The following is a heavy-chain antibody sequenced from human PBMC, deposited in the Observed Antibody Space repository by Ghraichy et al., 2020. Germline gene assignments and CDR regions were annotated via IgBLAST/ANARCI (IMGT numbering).Heavy chain of an antibody. J-gene: IGHJ3*02. D-gene: IGHD6-19*01. CDR3: ASRIAVAGTAAFDI. CDR2: ISSSSNYI. CDR1: GFTFSSYN. Sequence: GGSLRLSCAASGFTFSSYNMNWVRQAPGKGLEWVSFISSSSNYIYYADSVKGRFTISRDNAKNSLYLQMNSLRAEDTAVYYCASRIAVAGTAAFDIWGQGTMVTVSS. V-gene: IGHV3-21*01.